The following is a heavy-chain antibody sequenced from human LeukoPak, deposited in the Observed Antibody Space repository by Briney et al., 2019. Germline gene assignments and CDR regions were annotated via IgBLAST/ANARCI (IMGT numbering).Heavy chain of an antibody. CDR3: AKDAYCSSTSCYFPRSPNWFDP. J-gene: IGHJ5*02. V-gene: IGHV3-9*01. Sequence: GRSLRLSCAASGFTFDDYAMHWVRQAPGKGLEWVSGISWNSGSIGYADSVKGRFTISRDNAKNSLYLQMNSLRAEDTALYYCAKDAYCSSTSCYFPRSPNWFDPWGQGTLVTVSS. D-gene: IGHD2-2*01. CDR2: ISWNSGSI. CDR1: GFTFDDYA.